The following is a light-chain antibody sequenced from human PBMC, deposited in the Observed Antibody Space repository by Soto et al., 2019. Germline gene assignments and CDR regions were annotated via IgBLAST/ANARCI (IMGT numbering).Light chain of an antibody. CDR3: TSYTSSRTLYV. CDR2: DVS. Sequence: QSVLTQPASVSGSPGQSITISCTGTSSDVGGYNYVSWYQQYPGKAPKLMIYDVSNRPSGVSNRFSGSKSGNTASLTISGLQAEDEADYYCTSYTSSRTLYVFGTGTKVTVL. V-gene: IGLV2-14*01. CDR1: SSDVGGYNY. J-gene: IGLJ1*01.